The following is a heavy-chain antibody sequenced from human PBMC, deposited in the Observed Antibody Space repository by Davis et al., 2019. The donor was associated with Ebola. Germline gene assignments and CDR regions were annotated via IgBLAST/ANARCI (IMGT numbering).Heavy chain of an antibody. CDR1: GFTFSSYA. CDR2: ISYDGSNK. CDR3: TRRGNDY. D-gene: IGHD3-16*01. V-gene: IGHV3-30-3*01. J-gene: IGHJ4*02. Sequence: PGGSLRLSCAASGFTFSSYAMHWVRQAPGKGLEWVAVISYDGSNKYYADSVKGRFTISRDNSKNTLYLQTNSLKTEDTAVYYCTRRGNDYWGQGTLVTVSS.